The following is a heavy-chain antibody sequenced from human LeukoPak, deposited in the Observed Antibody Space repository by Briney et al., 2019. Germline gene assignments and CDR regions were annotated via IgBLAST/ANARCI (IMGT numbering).Heavy chain of an antibody. Sequence: GGSLRLSCSASGFTFSNYWMSWVRQAPGKGLEWVANIDQEGSEKYYVDSVKGRFTISRDDAKNSLYLQMNSLRAEDTAVYYCARVAAAGFDYWGQGTLVTVSS. D-gene: IGHD6-13*01. CDR3: ARVAAAGFDY. CDR2: IDQEGSEK. J-gene: IGHJ4*02. V-gene: IGHV3-7*01. CDR1: GFTFSNYW.